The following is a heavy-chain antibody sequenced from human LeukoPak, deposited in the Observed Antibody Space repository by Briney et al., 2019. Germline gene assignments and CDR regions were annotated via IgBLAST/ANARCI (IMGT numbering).Heavy chain of an antibody. Sequence: PGGSLRLSCAASGFTFSSYWMHWVRQAPGKGLVWVSRINTDGSTTNYADSVKGRFTISRDNAKNTLYLQMHSLRAEDTAVYYCVRDTSYCSGGRCFATYSFDYWGQGTRVTVSS. CDR1: GFTFSSYW. V-gene: IGHV3-74*01. CDR3: VRDTSYCSGGRCFATYSFDY. J-gene: IGHJ4*02. CDR2: INTDGSTT. D-gene: IGHD2-15*01.